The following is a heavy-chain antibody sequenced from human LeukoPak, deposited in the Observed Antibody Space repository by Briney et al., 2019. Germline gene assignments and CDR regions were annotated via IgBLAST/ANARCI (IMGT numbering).Heavy chain of an antibody. Sequence: GGSLRLSCVASGFSFSTYEMNWVRQAPGKGLERVGTISPDGSDKYYVDSVKGRFTISRDNAKTSLYLQINSLRADDTALYFCARGIVVVVGASDRFDYWGQGTLITVSS. CDR1: GFSFSTYE. D-gene: IGHD2-15*01. CDR2: ISPDGSDK. J-gene: IGHJ4*02. V-gene: IGHV3-7*01. CDR3: ARGIVVVVGASDRFDY.